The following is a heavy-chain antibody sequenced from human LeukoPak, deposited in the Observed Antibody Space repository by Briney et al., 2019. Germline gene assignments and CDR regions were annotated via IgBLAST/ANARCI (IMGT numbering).Heavy chain of an antibody. CDR2: IYYSGST. J-gene: IGHJ6*02. Sequence: KPSETLSLTCTVSGGSISSGGYYWSWIRQHPGKGLEWIGYIYYSGSTYYNPSLKSRVTISVDASKNQFSLKLSSVTAADTAVYYCARIGASHYYYGMDVWGQGTTVTVSS. CDR3: ARIGASHYYYGMDV. CDR1: GGSISSGGYY. V-gene: IGHV4-31*03. D-gene: IGHD1-26*01.